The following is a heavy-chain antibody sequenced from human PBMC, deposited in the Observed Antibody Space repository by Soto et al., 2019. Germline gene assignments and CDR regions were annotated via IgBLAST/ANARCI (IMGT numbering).Heavy chain of an antibody. V-gene: IGHV4-30-2*01. CDR3: ARGGGSDSFDY. CDR1: GASITFGGYS. CDR2: INHLETT. D-gene: IGHD1-26*01. Sequence: ASETLSITCTVSGASITFGGYSWSWIRQTPGKGLEWIGYINHLETTFYNPSFESRLTLSIDRAKNQFSLKLHSMSAADRAVYFCARGGGSDSFDYWGQGILVTVS. J-gene: IGHJ4*02.